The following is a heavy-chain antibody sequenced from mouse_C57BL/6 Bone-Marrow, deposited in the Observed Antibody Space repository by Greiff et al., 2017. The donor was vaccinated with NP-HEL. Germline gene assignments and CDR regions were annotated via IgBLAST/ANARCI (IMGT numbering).Heavy chain of an antibody. J-gene: IGHJ4*01. CDR1: GYAFSSSW. CDR2: IYPGDGDT. D-gene: IGHD2-5*01. CDR3: ARGRIVTTYYAMDY. V-gene: IGHV1-82*01. Sequence: QVQLQQSGPELVKPGASVKISCKASGYAFSSSWMNWVKQRPGKGLEWIGRIYPGDGDTNYNGKFKGKATLTADKSSSTAYMQLSSLTSEDSAVYFCARGRIVTTYYAMDYWGQGTSVTVSS.